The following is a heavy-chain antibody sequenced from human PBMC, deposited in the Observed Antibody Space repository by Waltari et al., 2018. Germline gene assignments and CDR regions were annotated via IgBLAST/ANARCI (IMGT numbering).Heavy chain of an antibody. CDR2: INTSGRTI. V-gene: IGHV3-11*01. J-gene: IGHJ4*02. Sequence: MSWIRQAPGKGLEWVSYINTSGRTIQHAYSVKGRFTISRDNAKNSLHLQRNSLRVDDTAVYYCARDGYGGNSLFDYWGQGTPVTVSS. D-gene: IGHD2-21*01. CDR3: ARDGYGGNSLFDY.